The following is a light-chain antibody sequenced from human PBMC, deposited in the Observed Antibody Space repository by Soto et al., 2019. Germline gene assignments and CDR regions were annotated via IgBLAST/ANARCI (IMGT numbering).Light chain of an antibody. J-gene: IGKJ5*01. Sequence: EIVMTQSPATLSVSPGERATLSCRASQSVSSNLAWYQQKPGQAPRLLLYGTSARATGIPARFSGSGSGTEFTLTISSLQSEDFAVYYCQQYNTWPPITFGQRTRLEIK. CDR3: QQYNTWPPIT. CDR1: QSVSSN. V-gene: IGKV3-15*01. CDR2: GTS.